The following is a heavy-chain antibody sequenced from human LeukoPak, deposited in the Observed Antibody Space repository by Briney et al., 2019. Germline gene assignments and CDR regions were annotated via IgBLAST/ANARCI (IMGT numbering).Heavy chain of an antibody. V-gene: IGHV1-46*01. D-gene: IGHD3-22*01. CDR1: GYTFTSYY. Sequence: ASVTVSCKASGYTFTSYYMHWVRQAPGQGLEWMGIINPSGGSTSYAQKFQGRVTMTRDMSTSTVYMELSSLRSEDTAVYYCARGLRVNYYDSSGYYYGGRDLTKSRSPLYSQHWGQGTLVTVSS. CDR3: ARGLRVNYYDSSGYYYGGRDLTKSRSPLYSQH. CDR2: INPSGGST. J-gene: IGHJ1*01.